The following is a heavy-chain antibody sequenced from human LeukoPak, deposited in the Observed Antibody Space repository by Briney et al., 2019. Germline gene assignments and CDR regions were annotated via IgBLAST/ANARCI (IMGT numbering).Heavy chain of an antibody. Sequence: SETLSLTCSVSGDSIINCYWMWIRQPAGQGLEWIGRIYTSGSTNYNPSLKSRVTMSVDTSKNQFSLKLSSVTAADTAVYYCARDGTHSSIAAAGRFDYYYYYMDVWGKGTTVTISS. CDR1: GDSIINCY. CDR2: IYTSGST. CDR3: ARDGTHSSIAAAGRFDYYYYYMDV. D-gene: IGHD6-13*01. J-gene: IGHJ6*03. V-gene: IGHV4-4*07.